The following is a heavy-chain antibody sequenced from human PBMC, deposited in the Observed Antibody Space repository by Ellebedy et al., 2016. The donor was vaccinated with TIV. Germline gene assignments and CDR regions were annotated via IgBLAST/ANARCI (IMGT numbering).Heavy chain of an antibody. CDR1: GFTVSTNY. D-gene: IGHD5-24*01. CDR2: IYSGGST. CDR3: ARGWDGYNPPLGY. Sequence: PGGSLRLSCAASGFTVSTNYMSWVRQAPGKGLEWVSVIYSGGSTSYADSVKGRFTISRHNSKNTLYLQMNSLRAEDTAVYYCARGWDGYNPPLGYWGQGTLVTVSS. J-gene: IGHJ4*02. V-gene: IGHV3-53*04.